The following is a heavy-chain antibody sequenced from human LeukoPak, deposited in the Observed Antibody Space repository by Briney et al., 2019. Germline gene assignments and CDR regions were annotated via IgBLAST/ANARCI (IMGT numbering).Heavy chain of an antibody. Sequence: GGSLRLSCAASGFNFGTFWMSWVRQAPGRELEWVAKINQDGSVRDYVDSVKGRFTISRDNANNFLHLQMNSLRADDAAVYYCARDQNFYDTTGEGYFQHWGQGTLVTVSS. CDR2: INQDGSVR. J-gene: IGHJ1*01. V-gene: IGHV3-7*01. D-gene: IGHD3-22*01. CDR1: GFNFGTFW. CDR3: ARDQNFYDTTGEGYFQH.